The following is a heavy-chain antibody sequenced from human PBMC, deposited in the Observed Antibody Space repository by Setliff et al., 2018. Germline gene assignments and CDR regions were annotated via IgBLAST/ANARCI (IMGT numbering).Heavy chain of an antibody. CDR3: ARDSALHSYHYDSSGYLDY. Sequence: LSLTCTVSGGSISTYYWSWIRQTPVKGLEWIGYVYYSGTTNYNPLFKSRVTMSVDRPKNQFSLKLSSVTAADTGVYYCARDSALHSYHYDSSGYLDYWGQGALVTVSS. CDR1: GGSISTYY. J-gene: IGHJ4*02. V-gene: IGHV4-59*01. D-gene: IGHD3-22*01. CDR2: VYYSGTT.